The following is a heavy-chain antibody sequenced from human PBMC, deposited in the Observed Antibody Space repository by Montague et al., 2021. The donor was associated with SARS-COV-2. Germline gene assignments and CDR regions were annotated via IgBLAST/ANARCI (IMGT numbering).Heavy chain of an antibody. D-gene: IGHD3-22*01. CDR2: IYYGGST. Sequence: SETLSLTCTVSGGSISNYYWSWIRQPPGRGLEWIGYIYYGGSTDYGPSLKSRVTISLDTSKNQFSLKVTSVTAADMAVYYCARGGGYYNYGLDVWGPGTTVTVSS. CDR3: ARGGGYYNYGLDV. V-gene: IGHV4-59*01. CDR1: GGSISNYY. J-gene: IGHJ6*02.